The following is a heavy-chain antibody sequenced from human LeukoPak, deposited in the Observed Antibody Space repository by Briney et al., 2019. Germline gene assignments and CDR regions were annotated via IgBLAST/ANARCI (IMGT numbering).Heavy chain of an antibody. CDR3: ARELPTYYYDRSGYYSPSTSDY. CDR2: IIPIFGTA. Sequence: GASVKVSCKASGGTFSSYAISWVRQAPGQELDWMGRIIPIFGTANYAQKFQGRVTITTDESTSTAYMELSSLRSEDTAVYYCARELPTYYYDRSGYYSPSTSDYWGQGTLVTVSS. J-gene: IGHJ4*02. V-gene: IGHV1-69*05. D-gene: IGHD3-22*01. CDR1: GGTFSSYA.